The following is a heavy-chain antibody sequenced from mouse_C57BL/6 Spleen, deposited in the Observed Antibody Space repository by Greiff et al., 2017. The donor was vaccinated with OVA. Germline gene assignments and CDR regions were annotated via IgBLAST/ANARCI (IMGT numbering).Heavy chain of an antibody. CDR3: ARMEIYYDYEAWFAY. D-gene: IGHD2-4*01. Sequence: EVKVVESGGGLVKPGGSLKLSCAASGFTFSDYGMHWVRQAPEKGLEWVAYISSGSSTLYYADTVKGRFTISRDNAKNTLFLQMTSLRSEDTAMYYCARMEIYYDYEAWFAYWGQGTLVTVSA. J-gene: IGHJ3*01. CDR2: ISSGSSTL. V-gene: IGHV5-17*01. CDR1: GFTFSDYG.